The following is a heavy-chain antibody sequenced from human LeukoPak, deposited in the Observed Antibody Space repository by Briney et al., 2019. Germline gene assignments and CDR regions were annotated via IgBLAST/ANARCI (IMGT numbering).Heavy chain of an antibody. CDR1: GGSISSSSYY. Sequence: SETLSLTCPVSGGSISSSSYYWGWIRQPPGKGLEWIGSIYYSGSTYYNPSLKSRVTISVDTSKNQFSLKLSSVTAADTAVYYCARGWGYDFWEYYFDYWGQGTLVTVSS. V-gene: IGHV4-39*01. J-gene: IGHJ4*02. CDR3: ARGWGYDFWEYYFDY. D-gene: IGHD3-3*01. CDR2: IYYSGST.